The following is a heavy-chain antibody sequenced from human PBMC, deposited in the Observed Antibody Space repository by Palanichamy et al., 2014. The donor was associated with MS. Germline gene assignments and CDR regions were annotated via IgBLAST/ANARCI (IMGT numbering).Heavy chain of an antibody. CDR1: GFIVRSNY. V-gene: IGHV3-53*01. D-gene: IGHD6-19*01. CDR3: ARMGPMVAGNY. Sequence: EVQLVESGGGLIQPGGSLRLSCAASGFIVRSNYVSWVRQVAGKGLEWVSLTYIGGSTYADSVKGRFTISRDDSKNMVYLQMNSLRVEDTAVYFCARMGPMVAGNYWGQGILVTVSS. J-gene: IGHJ4*02. CDR2: TYIGGST.